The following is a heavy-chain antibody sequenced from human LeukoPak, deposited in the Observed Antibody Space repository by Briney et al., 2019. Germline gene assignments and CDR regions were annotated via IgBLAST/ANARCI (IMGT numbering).Heavy chain of an antibody. Sequence: PGRSLRLSCAASGFTFSIYWMHWVRQAPGKGLVWVSRINIDGSSTSQADSVKGRFTISRDNAKNTLYLQMNSLRAEDTAVYYCVREFGGYGDYWGQGTLVTVSS. D-gene: IGHD5-18*01. V-gene: IGHV3-74*01. CDR1: GFTFSIYW. J-gene: IGHJ4*02. CDR3: VREFGGYGDY. CDR2: INIDGSST.